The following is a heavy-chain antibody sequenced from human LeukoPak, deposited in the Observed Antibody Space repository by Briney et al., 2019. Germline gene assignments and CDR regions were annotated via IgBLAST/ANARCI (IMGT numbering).Heavy chain of an antibody. J-gene: IGHJ4*02. D-gene: IGHD6-13*01. CDR2: ISGSGGST. CDR1: GFTFSSYA. CDR3: AKDWQLVQLFDY. V-gene: IGHV3-23*01. Sequence: GGSLRLSCAASGFTFSSYAMSWVRQAPGKGLEWVSAISGSGGSTYYTDSVKGRFTISRDNSKNTLYLQMNSLRAEDTAVYYCAKDWQLVQLFDYWGQGTLVTVSS.